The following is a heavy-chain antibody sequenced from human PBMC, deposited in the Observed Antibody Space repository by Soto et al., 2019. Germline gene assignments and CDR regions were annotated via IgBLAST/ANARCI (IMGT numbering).Heavy chain of an antibody. V-gene: IGHV3-72*01. CDR1: GFTFSDHY. CDR3: VSGDEVY. J-gene: IGHJ4*02. CDR2: IRDRVHGYTT. Sequence: EVYLVESGGGLVQPGGSLRLSCAGSGFTFSDHYFDWVRQAPGKGLEWVGRIRDRVHGYTTDYTASVRGRWTISRDDSMSSGYLQMYILKREDRGMYYCVSGDEVYWCQAVLITVSS.